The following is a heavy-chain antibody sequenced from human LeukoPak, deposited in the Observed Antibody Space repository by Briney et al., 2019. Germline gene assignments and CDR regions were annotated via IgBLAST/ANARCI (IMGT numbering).Heavy chain of an antibody. D-gene: IGHD3-10*01. J-gene: IGHJ5*02. CDR2: IIPIFGTA. CDR3: ARDRITMVRGVIIYNWFAP. V-gene: IGHV1-69*05. CDR1: GGTFSSYA. Sequence: SVKVSCKASGGTFSSYAISWVRQAPGQGLEWMGGIIPIFGTANYAQKFQGRVTITTDESTSTAYMELSSLRSEDTAVYYCARDRITMVRGVIIYNWFAPWGQGTLVTVSS.